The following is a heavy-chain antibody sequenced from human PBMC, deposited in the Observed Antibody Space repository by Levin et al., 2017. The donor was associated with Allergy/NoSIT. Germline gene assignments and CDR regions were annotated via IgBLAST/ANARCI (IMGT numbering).Heavy chain of an antibody. CDR1: GYSISSGYY. V-gene: IGHV4-38-2*01. Sequence: PSETLSLTCDVSGYSISSGYYWGWTRQSPGKGLEWIGSIFHSGTTYYNPSLKSRVTISVDTSKNQFSLKLTSVTAADTAVYYCMSSWFNWNSHYYHYYMDAWGKGTTVTVSS. D-gene: IGHD1-20*01. CDR2: IFHSGTT. CDR3: MSSWFNWNSHYYHYYMDA. J-gene: IGHJ6*03.